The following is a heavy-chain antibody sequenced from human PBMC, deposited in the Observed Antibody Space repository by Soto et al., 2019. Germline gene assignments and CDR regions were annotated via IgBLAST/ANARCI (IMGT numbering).Heavy chain of an antibody. D-gene: IGHD3-22*01. CDR3: VSASDSGGYIGY. J-gene: IGHJ4*02. CDR1: GGSISTADYY. Sequence: QVQLHESGPGLVRPSQTLSLTCNVSGGSISTADYYWSWIRQPPGEGLEGIGYIYYRGSTYYNTSHESRLAISIETSKSLFSRNLPPVAAADTAVYLCVSASDSGGYIGYWGQGTLVTVSS. CDR2: IYYRGST. V-gene: IGHV4-30-4*01.